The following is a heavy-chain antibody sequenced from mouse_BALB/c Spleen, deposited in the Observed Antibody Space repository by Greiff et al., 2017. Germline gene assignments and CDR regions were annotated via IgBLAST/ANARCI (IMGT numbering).Heavy chain of an antibody. CDR1: GFTFSNYW. Sequence: EAQLQESGGGLVQPGGSMKLSCVASGFTFSNYWMNWVRQSPEKGLEWVAEIRLKSNNYATHYAESVKGRFTISRDDSKSSVYLQMNNLRAEDTGIYYCTRRDYGSSYAWFAYWGQGTLVTVSA. CDR3: TRRDYGSSYAWFAY. V-gene: IGHV6-6*02. J-gene: IGHJ3*01. CDR2: IRLKSNNYAT. D-gene: IGHD1-1*01.